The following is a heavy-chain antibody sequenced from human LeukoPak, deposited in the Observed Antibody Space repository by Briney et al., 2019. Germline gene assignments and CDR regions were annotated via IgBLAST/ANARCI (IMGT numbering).Heavy chain of an antibody. CDR1: GGSISSSSYY. Sequence: SETLSLTCTVSGGSISSSSYYWGWIRQPPGKGLEWIGSIYYSGSTYYNPSLKSRVTISVDTSKNQFSLKLSSVTAADTAVYYCARSSTTDANHYYYYYMDVWGRGTTVTVSS. V-gene: IGHV4-39*01. D-gene: IGHD2-2*01. CDR3: ARSSTTDANHYYYYYMDV. J-gene: IGHJ6*03. CDR2: IYYSGST.